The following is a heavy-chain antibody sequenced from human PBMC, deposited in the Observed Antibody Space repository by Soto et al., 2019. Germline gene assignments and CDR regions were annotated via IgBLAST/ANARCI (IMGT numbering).Heavy chain of an antibody. CDR3: AALVPAAPYYGMDV. J-gene: IGHJ6*02. CDR1: GYTFNTYG. Sequence: QVQLVQSGGEVKKPGASVKVSCKASGYTFNTYGISWVRQAPGQGLEWMGWISTYNGNTNYAQKLQGRVTMTTDTSTSTAYMELRSLRSDDTAVYYCAALVPAAPYYGMDVWGQGTTVTVSS. V-gene: IGHV1-18*01. CDR2: ISTYNGNT. D-gene: IGHD2-2*01.